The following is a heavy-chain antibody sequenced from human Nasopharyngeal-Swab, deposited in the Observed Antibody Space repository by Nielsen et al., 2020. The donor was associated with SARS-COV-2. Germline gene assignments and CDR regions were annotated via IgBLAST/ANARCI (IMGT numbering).Heavy chain of an antibody. CDR1: GYTFTSYA. CDR2: INAGNGNT. D-gene: IGHD6-13*01. CDR3: ARDDSSSWYENWFDP. J-gene: IGHJ5*02. Sequence: ASVMISCNASGYTFTSYAMHWVRQAPGQRLEWMGWINAGNGNTKYSQKCQGRVTITRDTSASTANMALSSLRSEDTAVYYCARDDSSSWYENWFDPWGQGTLVTVSS. V-gene: IGHV1-3*01.